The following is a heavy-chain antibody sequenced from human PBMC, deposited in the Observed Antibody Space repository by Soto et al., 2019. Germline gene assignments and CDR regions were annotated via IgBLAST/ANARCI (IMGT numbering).Heavy chain of an antibody. J-gene: IGHJ6*02. CDR1: GGSFSGYY. Sequence: SETLSLTCAVYGGSFSGYYWSWIRQPPGKGLEWIGEIHHSGSANYNPSLKSRVTISVDTSKNQFSLKLSSVTAADTAVYYCARAVTTGTGYGMDVWGQGTTVTVSS. D-gene: IGHD4-17*01. CDR3: ARAVTTGTGYGMDV. V-gene: IGHV4-34*01. CDR2: IHHSGSA.